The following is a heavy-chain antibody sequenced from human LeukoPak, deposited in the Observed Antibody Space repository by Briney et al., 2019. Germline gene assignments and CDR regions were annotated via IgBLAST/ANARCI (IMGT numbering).Heavy chain of an antibody. CDR3: AKDGSHEIAVAGDY. CDR2: ISWNSGSI. D-gene: IGHD6-19*01. Sequence: TGGSLRLSCAASGFAFDDYAMHWVRQAPGKGLERVSGISWNSGSIGYADSVKGRFTISRDNAKNSLYLQMNSLRAEDTALYYCAKDGSHEIAVAGDYWGQGTLVTVSS. J-gene: IGHJ4*02. CDR1: GFAFDDYA. V-gene: IGHV3-9*01.